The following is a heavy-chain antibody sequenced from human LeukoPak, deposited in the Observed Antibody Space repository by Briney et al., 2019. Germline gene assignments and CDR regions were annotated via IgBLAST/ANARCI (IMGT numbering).Heavy chain of an antibody. CDR1: GFTFGSYW. J-gene: IGHJ3*02. CDR3: ARSITGNAFDI. V-gene: IGHV3-74*01. CDR2: LNEDGTTI. D-gene: IGHD1-20*01. Sequence: GGSLRLSCATSGFTFGSYWMHWFRQPPGKGLVWVSRLNEDGTTITYADSVKGRFTISRDNAKNRLYLQMNSLRVEDTAVYYCARSITGNAFDIWGQGTLVIVSS.